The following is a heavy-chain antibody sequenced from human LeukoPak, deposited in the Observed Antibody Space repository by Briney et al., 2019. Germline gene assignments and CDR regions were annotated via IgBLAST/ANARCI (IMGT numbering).Heavy chain of an antibody. Sequence: QPGGSLRLSCAASGFTFSSYWMSWVRQAPGKGLEWVANIKQDGSEKYYVDSVKGRFTISRDNAKNSLYLQMNSLRAEDTAVYYCARTYYDFWSGLYYYYMDVWGKGTTVTVSS. J-gene: IGHJ6*03. CDR3: ARTYYDFWSGLYYYYMDV. CDR2: IKQDGSEK. D-gene: IGHD3-3*01. CDR1: GFTFSSYW. V-gene: IGHV3-7*01.